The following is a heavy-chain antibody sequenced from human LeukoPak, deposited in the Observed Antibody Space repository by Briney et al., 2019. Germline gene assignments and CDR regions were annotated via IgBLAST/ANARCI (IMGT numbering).Heavy chain of an antibody. CDR1: GYTFTSYG. D-gene: IGHD2-2*01. V-gene: IGHV1-18*01. CDR3: ARHIVVVPAAILYYYGMDV. J-gene: IGHJ6*02. Sequence: ASVKVSCKASGYTFTSYGISWVRQAPGQGLEWMGWISAYNGNTNYAQKLQGRVTMTTDTSTSTVYMELRSLRSDDTAVYYCARHIVVVPAAILYYYGMDVWGQGTTVTVSS. CDR2: ISAYNGNT.